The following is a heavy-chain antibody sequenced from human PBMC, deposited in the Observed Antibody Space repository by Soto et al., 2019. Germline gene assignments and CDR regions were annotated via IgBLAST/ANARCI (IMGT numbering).Heavy chain of an antibody. CDR3: ASFNGGDSSGYFEY. J-gene: IGHJ4*02. V-gene: IGHV3-33*03. D-gene: IGHD3-22*01. CDR2: IWYDGSKQ. CDR1: GFTFSSHG. Sequence: QAQLVESGGGVVQTGRSLRLSCAASGFTFSSHGMHWVRLAPGKGLEWVAVIWYDGSKQYYADSVEGRFTISRDNSKNTLYFQMNRLRADDTAVYYCASFNGGDSSGYFEYWGQGTLVTVSS.